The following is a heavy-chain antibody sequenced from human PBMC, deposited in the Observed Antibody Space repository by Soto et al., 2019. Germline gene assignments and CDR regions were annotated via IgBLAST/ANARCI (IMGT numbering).Heavy chain of an antibody. CDR3: GRDTLTIFGVGPYYGRDV. Sequence: ASVKVSCTASGYTFTSYGITWVRQAPGQGLEWMGWISAYNGNTNYAQKLQGRVTMTTDTSTSTAYMELSSLRSEDTAVYYCGRDTLTIFGVGPYYGRDVWGQGTTVTVSS. J-gene: IGHJ6*02. CDR1: GYTFTSYG. D-gene: IGHD3-3*01. V-gene: IGHV1-18*01. CDR2: ISAYNGNT.